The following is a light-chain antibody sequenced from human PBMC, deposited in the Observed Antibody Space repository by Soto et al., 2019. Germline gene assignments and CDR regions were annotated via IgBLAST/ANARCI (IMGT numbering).Light chain of an antibody. CDR1: QRISNW. CDR2: DAS. V-gene: IGKV1-5*01. Sequence: DIQMTQSPSTLSASVGDRVTITCRASQRISNWLAWYQQIPGKAPKLLIYDASSLESGVPSRFSGSGSGTEFTLSISSLQPDDFATYYCQQYNSYPSTFGQGTKVEI. CDR3: QQYNSYPST. J-gene: IGKJ1*01.